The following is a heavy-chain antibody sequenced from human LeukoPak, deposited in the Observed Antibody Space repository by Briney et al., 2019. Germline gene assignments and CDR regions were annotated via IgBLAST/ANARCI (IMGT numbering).Heavy chain of an antibody. J-gene: IGHJ4*02. CDR2: ISWDGGST. CDR3: AKEYGSGSYGVPYYFDY. D-gene: IGHD3-10*01. Sequence: GGSLRLSCAASGFTFDDYAMHWVRQAPGKGLEWVSLISWDGGSTYYADSVKGRFTISRDNSENSLYLQMNSLRAEDTALYYCAKEYGSGSYGVPYYFDYWGQGTLVTVSS. V-gene: IGHV3-43D*03. CDR1: GFTFDDYA.